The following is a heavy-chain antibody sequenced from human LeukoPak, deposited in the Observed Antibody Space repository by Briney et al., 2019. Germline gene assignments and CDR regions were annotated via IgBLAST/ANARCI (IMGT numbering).Heavy chain of an antibody. D-gene: IGHD3-10*01. J-gene: IGHJ4*02. V-gene: IGHV3-53*01. Sequence: PGGSLRLSCAASGFTVSSNYMSWVRQAPGKGLEWASVIYSGGSTYYADSVKGRFTISRDNSENTLYLQMNSLRAEDTAVYYCAGSGSYYNEYYFDYWGQGTLVTVSS. CDR1: GFTVSSNY. CDR3: AGSGSYYNEYYFDY. CDR2: IYSGGST.